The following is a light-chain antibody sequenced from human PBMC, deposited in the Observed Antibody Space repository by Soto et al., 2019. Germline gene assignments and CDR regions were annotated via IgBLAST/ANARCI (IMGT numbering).Light chain of an antibody. V-gene: IGKV1-5*01. Sequence: DVQMTQSPHTLSASVGDRVPITCRASQTISNWLAWYQQRPGKAPQLLISDASRFESGIPSRFSGSGSGTEFTLTISSLQPDDSATYYCQQYKSYSQRTFGQGTKVDIK. CDR3: QQYKSYSQRT. CDR2: DAS. CDR1: QTISNW. J-gene: IGKJ1*01.